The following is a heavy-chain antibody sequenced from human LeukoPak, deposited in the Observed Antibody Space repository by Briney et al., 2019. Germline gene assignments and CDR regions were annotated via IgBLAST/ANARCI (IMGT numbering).Heavy chain of an antibody. Sequence: SSETLSLTCTVSGGSISSYYWSWIRQPPGKGLEWIGYIYYSGSTNYNPSLKSRVTISVDTSKNQFSLKLSSVTAADTAVYYCARERGILTGYYPYYYYYMDVWGKGTTVTISS. CDR2: IYYSGST. CDR3: ARERGILTGYYPYYYYYMDV. CDR1: GGSISSYY. J-gene: IGHJ6*03. D-gene: IGHD3-9*01. V-gene: IGHV4-59*12.